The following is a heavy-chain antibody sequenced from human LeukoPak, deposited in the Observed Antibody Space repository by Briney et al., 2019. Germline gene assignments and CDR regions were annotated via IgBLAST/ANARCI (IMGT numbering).Heavy chain of an antibody. V-gene: IGHV3-23*01. CDR1: GFTVSSNY. Sequence: GGSLRLSCAASGFTVSSNYMSWVRQAPGKGLEWVSGISGSGSTTNYADSVKGRFTISRDNSKNTLYLQMNTLRAEDTAAYYCAKDRAYSNLFFDYWGQGTLVTVSS. CDR3: AKDRAYSNLFFDY. D-gene: IGHD4-11*01. J-gene: IGHJ4*02. CDR2: ISGSGSTT.